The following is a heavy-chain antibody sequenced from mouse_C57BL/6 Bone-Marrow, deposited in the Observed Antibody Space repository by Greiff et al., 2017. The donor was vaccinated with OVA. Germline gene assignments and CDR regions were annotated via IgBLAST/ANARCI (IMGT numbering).Heavy chain of an antibody. V-gene: IGHV5-4*01. Sequence: EVHLVESGGGLVKPGGSLKLSCAASGFTFSSYAMSWVRQTPEKRLEWVATISDGGSYTYYPANVKGRFTISRDNAKNNLYLQRSHLKSEDTAMYYCARGGLWLRRGYAMDYWGQGTSVTVSS. CDR1: GFTFSSYA. J-gene: IGHJ4*01. CDR3: ARGGLWLRRGYAMDY. CDR2: ISDGGSYT. D-gene: IGHD2-2*01.